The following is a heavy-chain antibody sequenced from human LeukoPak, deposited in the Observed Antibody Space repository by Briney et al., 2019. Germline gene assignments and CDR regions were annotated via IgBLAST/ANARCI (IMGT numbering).Heavy chain of an antibody. CDR1: GFTFSSYW. CDR3: TKYCGGDCSPGGY. Sequence: GGSLRLSCAASGFTFSSYWMSWVRQAPGKGLEWVSGISASGDNTYYADSVKGRFTISRDNSKNTLFLQMNSLRAEDTAVYYCTKYCGGDCSPGGYWGQGTLVTVSS. D-gene: IGHD2-21*02. J-gene: IGHJ4*02. CDR2: ISASGDNT. V-gene: IGHV3-23*01.